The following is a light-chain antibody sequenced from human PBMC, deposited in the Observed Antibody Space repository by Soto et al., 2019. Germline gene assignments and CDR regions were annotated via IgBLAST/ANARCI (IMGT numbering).Light chain of an antibody. CDR1: QSLSGNY. CDR3: QQYGHSPIT. CDR2: GAS. Sequence: EIVLTQSPGTLSLSPGERVTLSCRASQSLSGNYLAWYQQKPGQAPKFLIYGASNRATGIPDRFSGGGSGTDFALTINRREPEDFAVYYCQQYGHSPITFGQGTRLEIK. V-gene: IGKV3-20*01. J-gene: IGKJ5*01.